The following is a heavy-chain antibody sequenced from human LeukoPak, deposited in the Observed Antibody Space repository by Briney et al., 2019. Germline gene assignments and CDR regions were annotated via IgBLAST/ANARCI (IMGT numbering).Heavy chain of an antibody. CDR3: VSMVRGIGY. CDR2: TSSSDAGK. Sequence: GGSLRLSCTVSGFSLSSYAMSWVRRAPGKGLEWVSATSSSDAGKYYADSVKGRFTISRDNSKNSVYLQLDSLRPEDTAMYYCVSMVRGIGYWGQGTLVTVSS. D-gene: IGHD3-10*01. CDR1: GFSLSSYA. V-gene: IGHV3-23*01. J-gene: IGHJ4*02.